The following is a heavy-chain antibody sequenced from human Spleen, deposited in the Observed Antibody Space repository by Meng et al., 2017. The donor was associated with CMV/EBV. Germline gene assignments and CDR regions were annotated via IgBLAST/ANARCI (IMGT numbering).Heavy chain of an antibody. D-gene: IGHD4-23*01. CDR1: GFTFSSHT. CDR3: AKEVTTVVDFYYSGMDV. V-gene: IGHV3-9*01. CDR2: ISWNSRRI. J-gene: IGHJ6*02. Sequence: SLKISCAASGFTFSSHTMNWVRQAPGKGLEWVSGISWNSRRIGYADSVKGRFTISRDNAKNFLYLQMNSLRAEDTAFYYCAKEVTTVVDFYYSGMDVWGQGTTVTVSS.